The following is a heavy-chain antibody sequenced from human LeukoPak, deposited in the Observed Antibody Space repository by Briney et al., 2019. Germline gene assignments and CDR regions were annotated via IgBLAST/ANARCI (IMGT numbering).Heavy chain of an antibody. J-gene: IGHJ3*02. D-gene: IGHD3-10*01. CDR1: GGSISSSSYY. CDR3: ARRELLSTPDAFDI. CDR2: IYYSGST. Sequence: SETLSLTCTVSGGSISSSSYYCGWIRQPPGKGLEWIGCIYYSGSTYYNPSLKSRVTISVDTSKNQFSLKVSSVTAADTAVYYCARRELLSTPDAFDIWGQGTMVTVSS. V-gene: IGHV4-39*01.